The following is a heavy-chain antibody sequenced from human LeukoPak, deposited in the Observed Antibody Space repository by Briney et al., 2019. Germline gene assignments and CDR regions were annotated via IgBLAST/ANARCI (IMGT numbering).Heavy chain of an antibody. CDR1: GFTFSSYA. CDR3: ARDRVWSKGVFDY. V-gene: IGHV3-30-3*01. J-gene: IGHJ4*02. Sequence: GGSLRLSCAASGFTFSSYAMHWVRQAPGKGLEWVAVISYDGSNKYYADSVKGRFTISRDNAKNSLYLQMNSLRAEDTAVYYCARDRVWSKGVFDYWGQGTLVTVSS. D-gene: IGHD3-16*01. CDR2: ISYDGSNK.